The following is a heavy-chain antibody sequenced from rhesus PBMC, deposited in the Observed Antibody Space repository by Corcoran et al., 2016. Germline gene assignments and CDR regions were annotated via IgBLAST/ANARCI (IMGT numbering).Heavy chain of an antibody. CDR3: ARDPDIVLDI. Sequence: LQLQESGPGLVPPSETLSVTCAVSGVSTTSLSCRWIRQAPGKGLEWIGYIYGSGSSTNYNPSLKSRVTLSVDTAKNQLSLKLSSVTTADTAVYYCARDPDIVLDIWGQGGLVTVSS. CDR2: IYGSGSST. J-gene: IGHJ4*01. V-gene: IGHV4-169*02. D-gene: IGHD2-2*01. CDR1: GVSTTSLS.